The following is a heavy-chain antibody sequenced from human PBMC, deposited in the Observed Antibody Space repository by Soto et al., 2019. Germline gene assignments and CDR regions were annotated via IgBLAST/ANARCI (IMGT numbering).Heavy chain of an antibody. CDR2: ISSSSSTI. Sequence: GGSLRLCCEASGFTLSSYSMNWARQGPGQGREWVSYISSSSSTIYYADPVKGRFTISRDNAKNSLYLQMNSLRDEDTAVYYCARDNPRSSGWDVWGQGTTVTVSS. CDR3: ARDNPRSSGWDV. J-gene: IGHJ6*02. CDR1: GFTLSSYS. V-gene: IGHV3-48*02.